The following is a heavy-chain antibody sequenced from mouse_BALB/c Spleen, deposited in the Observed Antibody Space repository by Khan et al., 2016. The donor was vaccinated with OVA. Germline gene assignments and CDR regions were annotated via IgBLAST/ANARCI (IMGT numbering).Heavy chain of an antibody. D-gene: IGHD2-3*01. V-gene: IGHV3-2*02. CDR3: ARDGSRYNYAMDY. CDR2: ISYSGST. Sequence: ALGPCLVKPSPSLSLPFTFPGYSITSDYAWHWIRQFPGNILVCMGYISYSGSTIYYPALNSPISLSRDTSKNQFFLQLNSVTTENKATYYCARDGSRYNYAMDYGGQGTSVTVSS. CDR1: GYSITSDYA. J-gene: IGHJ4*01.